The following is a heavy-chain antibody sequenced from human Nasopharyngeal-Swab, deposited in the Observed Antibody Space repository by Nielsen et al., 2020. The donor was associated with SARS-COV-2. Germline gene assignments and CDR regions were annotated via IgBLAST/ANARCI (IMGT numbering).Heavy chain of an antibody. D-gene: IGHD6-19*01. V-gene: IGHV4-59*13. J-gene: IGHJ3*02. CDR2: IYYSGSN. CDR1: GGSISSYY. Sequence: SETLSLTCTVSGGSISSYYWSWIRQPPGKGLEWIGYIYYSGSNNYNPSLKSRVTISVDTSKNQFSLKLSSVTAADTAVYYCARDPNSSGGVDAFDIWGQGTMVTVSS. CDR3: ARDPNSSGGVDAFDI.